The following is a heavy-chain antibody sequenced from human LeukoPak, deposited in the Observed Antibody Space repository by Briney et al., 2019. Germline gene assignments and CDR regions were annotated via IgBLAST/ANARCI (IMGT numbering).Heavy chain of an antibody. V-gene: IGHV1-46*03. CDR3: ARRITMNRDAFDI. CDR1: GYTFTSYY. CDR2: INPSGGST. D-gene: IGHD3-22*01. J-gene: IGHJ3*02. Sequence: ASVKVSCKASGYTFTSYYMHWVRQAPGQGLEWMGIINPSGGSTSYAQKFQGRVTMTRDTSTSTVYMELSSQRSEDTAVYYCARRITMNRDAFDIWGQGTMVTVSS.